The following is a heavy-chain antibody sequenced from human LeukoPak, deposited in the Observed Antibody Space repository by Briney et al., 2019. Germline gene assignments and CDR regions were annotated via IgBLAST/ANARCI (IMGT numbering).Heavy chain of an antibody. Sequence: QSGESLRLSCAASGFTFSSNVMIWVRQAPGKGLEWVSSIPASGGSTYYADSVKGRFTISRDNSKNSLYLQMNSLRAEDTAVYYCAKESSGGWYFDYWGQGTLVTVSS. CDR1: GFTFSSNV. J-gene: IGHJ4*02. CDR2: IPASGGST. D-gene: IGHD6-19*01. CDR3: AKESSGGWYFDY. V-gene: IGHV3-23*01.